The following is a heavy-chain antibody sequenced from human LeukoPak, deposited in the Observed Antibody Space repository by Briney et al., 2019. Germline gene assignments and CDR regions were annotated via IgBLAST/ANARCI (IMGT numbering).Heavy chain of an antibody. CDR2: VSASDGGT. CDR3: AKASGAWLLSPFDY. CDR1: GFTFSSCA. V-gene: IGHV3-23*01. Sequence: PAGSLRLSCAASGFTFSSCAMSWVRQAPGRGLEWVSTVSASDGGTYYADSVKGRFTISRDISKNTLYLQMNSLRAEDTAVYYCAKASGAWLLSPFDYWGQGTLVTVSS. D-gene: IGHD3-3*01. J-gene: IGHJ4*02.